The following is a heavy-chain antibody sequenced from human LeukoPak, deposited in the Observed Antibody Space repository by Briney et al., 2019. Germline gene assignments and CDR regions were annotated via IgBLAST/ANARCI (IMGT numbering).Heavy chain of an antibody. J-gene: IGHJ4*02. CDR2: ISGSGGST. Sequence: PGGTLRLSCAASGFTFSSYGMSWVRQAPGKGLEWVSAISGSGGSTYYADSVKGRFTISRDNSKNTLYPQMNSLRAGDTAVYYCAKGDRGVLVIPSTEFDYWGQGTLVTVSS. D-gene: IGHD3-9*01. CDR3: AKGDRGVLVIPSTEFDY. CDR1: GFTFSSYG. V-gene: IGHV3-23*01.